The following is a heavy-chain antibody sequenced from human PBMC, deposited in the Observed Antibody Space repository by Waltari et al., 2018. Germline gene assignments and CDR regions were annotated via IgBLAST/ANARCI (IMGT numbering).Heavy chain of an antibody. CDR1: GFSLTTSGVG. J-gene: IGHJ5*02. D-gene: IGHD1-1*01. CDR2: VYGDHDK. CDR3: AHGVVWSSQTWNAGCFGP. V-gene: IGHV2-5*02. Sequence: QITLQESGPTLVLPTQSLTLTCTFSGFSLTTSGVGVGWIRQPPGKALEWLGFVYGDHDKRFNPSLENRLIITKDTSRSQVVLTLTNLDPLDTATYFCAHGVVWSSQTWNAGCFGPWGQGIPVTVSS.